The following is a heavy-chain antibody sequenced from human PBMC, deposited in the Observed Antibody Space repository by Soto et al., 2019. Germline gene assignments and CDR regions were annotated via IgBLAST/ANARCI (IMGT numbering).Heavy chain of an antibody. CDR2: IYPGDSDT. CDR1: GYSFTSYW. J-gene: IGHJ5*02. V-gene: IGHV5-51*01. Sequence: GESLKISCKGSGYSFTSYWIGWVRQMPGKGLEWMGIIYPGDSDTRYSPSFQGQVTISADKSISTAYLQWSSLKASDTAMYYCAFLAGDGSSWYRRWFDPWGQGTLVTVSS. D-gene: IGHD6-13*01. CDR3: AFLAGDGSSWYRRWFDP.